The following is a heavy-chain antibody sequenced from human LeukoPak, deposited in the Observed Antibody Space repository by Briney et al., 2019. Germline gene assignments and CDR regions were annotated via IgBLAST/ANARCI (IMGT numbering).Heavy chain of an antibody. CDR1: GYSFTNSW. CDR3: ARHGRGRDGYNLDY. D-gene: IGHD5-24*01. CDR2: IYPGDSDT. V-gene: IGHV5-51*01. Sequence: GESLKISCKGSGYSFTNSWIGWVRQMSGKGLEWMGIIYPGDSDTRYSPSFQGQVTISADKSISTAYLQWNSLKASDTAIYYCARHGRGRDGYNLDYWGQGTLVTVSS. J-gene: IGHJ4*02.